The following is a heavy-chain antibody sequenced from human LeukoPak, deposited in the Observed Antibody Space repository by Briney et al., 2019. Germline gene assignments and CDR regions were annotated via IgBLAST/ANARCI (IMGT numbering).Heavy chain of an antibody. V-gene: IGHV1-69*05. CDR3: ASRFTARQLVPADYYHMDV. CDR1: GVSFRDYT. Sequence: SVKVSCKAFGVSFRDYTINWVRQAPGQGLEWMGAIIPISGTTNYAQRLQGRVTLTMDDSATTAFMEMSSLRSEDTAVYYCASRFTARQLVPADYYHMDVWGKGTTVFVSS. J-gene: IGHJ6*03. D-gene: IGHD6-13*01. CDR2: IIPISGTT.